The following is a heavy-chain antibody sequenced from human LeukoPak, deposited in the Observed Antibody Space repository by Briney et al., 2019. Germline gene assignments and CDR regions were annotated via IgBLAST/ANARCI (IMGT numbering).Heavy chain of an antibody. CDR1: GGSFSGYY. V-gene: IGHV4-34*01. J-gene: IGHJ4*02. CDR2: INHSGNT. Sequence: PSETLSLTCAVYGGSFSGYYWSWIRHPPGKGLEWIGEINHSGNTNYNPSLKSRVTISVDASKNQFSLKLSSVTAADTAVYYCARVWSGGDWGQGTLVTVSS. CDR3: ARVWSGGD. D-gene: IGHD2-15*01.